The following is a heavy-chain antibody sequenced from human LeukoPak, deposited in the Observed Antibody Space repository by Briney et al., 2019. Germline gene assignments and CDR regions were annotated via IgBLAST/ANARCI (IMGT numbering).Heavy chain of an antibody. Sequence: PSETLSLTCTVPGGSISSYYWSWIRQPPGKGLEWIGYIYYSGSTNYNPSLKSRVTISVDTSKNQFSLKLSSVTAADTAVYYCARGGGYSYGYSVDYWGQGTLVTVSS. J-gene: IGHJ4*02. V-gene: IGHV4-59*01. CDR3: ARGGGYSYGYSVDY. CDR2: IYYSGST. D-gene: IGHD5-18*01. CDR1: GGSISSYY.